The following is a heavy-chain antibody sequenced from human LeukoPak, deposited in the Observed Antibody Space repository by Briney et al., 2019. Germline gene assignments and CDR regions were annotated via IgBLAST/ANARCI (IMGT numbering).Heavy chain of an antibody. CDR1: GYIFTSYG. CDR2: IIPIFGTA. D-gene: IGHD5-12*01. Sequence: SVKVSCKASGYIFTSYGISWVRQAPGQGLEWMGGIIPIFGTANYAQKFQGRVTITTDESTSTAYMELSSLRSEDTAVYYCASSDSGYDFDYWGQGTLVTVSS. J-gene: IGHJ4*02. V-gene: IGHV1-69*05. CDR3: ASSDSGYDFDY.